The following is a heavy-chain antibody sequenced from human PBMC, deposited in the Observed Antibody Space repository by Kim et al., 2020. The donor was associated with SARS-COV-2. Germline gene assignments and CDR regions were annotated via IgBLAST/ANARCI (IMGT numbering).Heavy chain of an antibody. Sequence: SETLSLTCAVYGGSFSGYYWSWIRQPPGKGLEWIGEINHSGSTNYNPSLKSRVTISVDTSKNQFSLKLSSVTAADTAVYYCARVPNYYDSSGHWGQGTMVTVSS. CDR3: ARVPNYYDSSGH. CDR1: GGSFSGYY. V-gene: IGHV4-34*01. CDR2: INHSGST. D-gene: IGHD3-22*01. J-gene: IGHJ3*01.